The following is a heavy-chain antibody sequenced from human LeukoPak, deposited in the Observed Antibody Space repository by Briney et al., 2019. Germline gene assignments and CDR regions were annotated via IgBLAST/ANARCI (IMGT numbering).Heavy chain of an antibody. CDR1: GGSISPYF. CDR3: AREDLKLPHNWFDP. V-gene: IGHV4-4*07. CDR2: ITSAGDT. J-gene: IGHJ5*02. Sequence: SETLSLTCTVSGGSISPYFWSWIRQPAGKGLEWIGCITSAGDTVYNPSLRGRVTMSLDTSQNQFSLILNSVTASDTALYYCAREDLKLPHNWFDPWGQGTLVTVSS.